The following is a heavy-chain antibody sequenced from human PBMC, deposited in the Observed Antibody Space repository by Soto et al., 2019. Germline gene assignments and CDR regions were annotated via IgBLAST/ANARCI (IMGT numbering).Heavy chain of an antibody. D-gene: IGHD4-17*01. V-gene: IGHV3-72*01. CDR3: TSDRLRGRGMDV. J-gene: IGHJ6*02. CDR1: GFTFSDHF. CDR2: SRNKANSYST. Sequence: EVQLVESGGGLVQPGGSLRLSCAASGFTFSDHFMDWVRQAPGKGLEWVGRSRNKANSYSTEYAASVKGRFTVSRDDSKNSLYLQMNSLRTEDTAVYYCTSDRLRGRGMDVWGQGTTVAVSS.